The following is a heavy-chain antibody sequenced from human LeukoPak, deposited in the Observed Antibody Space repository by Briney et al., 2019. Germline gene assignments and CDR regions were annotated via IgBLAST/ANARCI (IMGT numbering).Heavy chain of an antibody. CDR2: IIPILGIA. V-gene: IGHV1-69*04. J-gene: IGHJ3*02. D-gene: IGHD3-22*01. Sequence: SVKVSCKASGGTFSSYAISWVRQAPGQGLEWMGRIIPILGIANYAQKFQGRVTITADKSTSTAYMELSSLRSEDTAVYYCARVGYDSSGRHRYAFDIWGQGTMVTVSS. CDR3: ARVGYDSSGRHRYAFDI. CDR1: GGTFSSYA.